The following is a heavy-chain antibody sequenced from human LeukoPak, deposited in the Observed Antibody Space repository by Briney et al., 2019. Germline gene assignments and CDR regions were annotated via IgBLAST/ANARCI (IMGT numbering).Heavy chain of an antibody. D-gene: IGHD3-22*01. CDR2: ISAYNGNT. CDR1: GYTFTTYA. CDR3: ARSNTSGPLYYDSSGYYFTPNYYYYYGMDV. V-gene: IGHV1-18*01. J-gene: IGHJ6*02. Sequence: GASVKVSCKASGYTFTTYAITWVRQAPGQGLEWMGWISAYNGNTNYAQKLQGRVTMTTDTSTSTAYMELRSLRSDDTAVYYCARSNTSGPLYYDSSGYYFTPNYYYYYGMDVWGQGTTVTVSS.